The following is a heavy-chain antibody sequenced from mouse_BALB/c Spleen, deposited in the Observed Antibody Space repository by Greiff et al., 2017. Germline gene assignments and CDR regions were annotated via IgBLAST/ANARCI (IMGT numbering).Heavy chain of an antibody. D-gene: IGHD2-1*01. CDR3: ARAYYGNFPRFAY. Sequence: DVMLVESGGGLVKPGGSLKLSCAASGFTFSDYYMYWVRQTPEKRLEWVATISDGGSYTYYPDSVKGRFTISRDNAKNNLYLQMSSLKSEDTAMYYCARAYYGNFPRFAYWGQGTLVTVSA. CDR1: GFTFSDYY. V-gene: IGHV5-4*02. J-gene: IGHJ3*01. CDR2: ISDGGSYT.